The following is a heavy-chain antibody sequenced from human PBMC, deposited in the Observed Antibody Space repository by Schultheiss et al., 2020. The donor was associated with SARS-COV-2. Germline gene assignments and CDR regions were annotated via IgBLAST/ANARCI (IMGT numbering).Heavy chain of an antibody. CDR1: GYTFTSYG. CDR3: ARIKATTIFGVVIISGGAFDP. J-gene: IGHJ5*02. D-gene: IGHD3-3*01. Sequence: ASVKVSCKASGYTFTSYGISWVRQAPGQGLEWMGWISAYNGNTNYAQKLQGRVTMTRNTSISTAYMELSSLRSEDTAVYYCARIKATTIFGVVIISGGAFDPWGQGTLVTVSS. V-gene: IGHV1-18*01. CDR2: ISAYNGNT.